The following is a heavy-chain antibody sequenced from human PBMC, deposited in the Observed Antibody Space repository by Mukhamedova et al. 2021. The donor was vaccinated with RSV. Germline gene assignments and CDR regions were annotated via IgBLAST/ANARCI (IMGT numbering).Heavy chain of an antibody. D-gene: IGHD3-10*01. V-gene: IGHV3-NL1*01. Sequence: SLLQSSGINAEYMGSVKGRFTISRDNSKNTLYLQMNSLRAEDTAVYYCARDRGGNDYWGQGTLVTVSS. CDR3: ARDRGGNDY. J-gene: IGHJ4*02. CDR2: LQSSGINA.